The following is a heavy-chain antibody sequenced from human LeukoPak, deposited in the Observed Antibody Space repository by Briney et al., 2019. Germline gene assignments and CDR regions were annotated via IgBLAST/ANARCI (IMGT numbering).Heavy chain of an antibody. V-gene: IGHV1-2*02. D-gene: IGHD3-9*01. CDR3: ARRPHRLAAGWFDP. Sequence: ASVKVSCKASGYTFTGYYMRWVRQAPGQGLEWMGWINPNSGGTNYAQKFQGRVTMTRDTSISTAYMELSRLRSDDTAVYYCARRPHRLAAGWFDPWGQGTLVTVSS. CDR2: INPNSGGT. CDR1: GYTFTGYY. J-gene: IGHJ5*02.